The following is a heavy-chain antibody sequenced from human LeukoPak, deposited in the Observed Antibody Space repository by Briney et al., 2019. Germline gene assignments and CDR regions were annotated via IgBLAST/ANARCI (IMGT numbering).Heavy chain of an antibody. D-gene: IGHD6-13*01. V-gene: IGHV1-24*01. Sequence: ASVKVSCKVSGYTLTESAMQWVRQAPGKGLEWMGGIDPEDGETVYAQKFQGRVTMTEDTSTDTAYMELSRLRSVDTAVYYCARDRQQLATFDYWGQGTLVTVSS. CDR1: GYTLTESA. J-gene: IGHJ4*02. CDR2: IDPEDGET. CDR3: ARDRQQLATFDY.